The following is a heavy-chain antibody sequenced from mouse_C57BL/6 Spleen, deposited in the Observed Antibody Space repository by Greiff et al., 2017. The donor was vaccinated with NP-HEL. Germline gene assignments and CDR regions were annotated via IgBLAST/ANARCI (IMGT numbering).Heavy chain of an antibody. CDR3: ARKTTVVAPDY. CDR1: GYTFTSYW. D-gene: IGHD1-1*01. Sequence: VRLQQPGAELVRPGSSVKLSCKASGYTFTSYWMDWVKQRPGQGLEWIGNIYPSDSETHYNQKFKDKATLTVDKSSSTAYMQLSSLTSEDSAVYYCARKTTVVAPDYWGQGTTLTVSS. V-gene: IGHV1-61*01. CDR2: IYPSDSET. J-gene: IGHJ2*01.